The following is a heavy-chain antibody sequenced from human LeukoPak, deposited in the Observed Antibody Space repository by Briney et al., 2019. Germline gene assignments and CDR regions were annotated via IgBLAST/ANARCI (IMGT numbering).Heavy chain of an antibody. CDR1: GYTFSGYY. Sequence: GASVKVSCKASGYTFSGYYMHWVRQAPGQGLEWMGWINPNSGGTSYAQKFQGRVTMTRDTSIRTVYMELSSLRSDDTALYYCARNFCGGDCSRASYFDYWGQGTLVAVSS. D-gene: IGHD2-21*02. CDR3: ARNFCGGDCSRASYFDY. V-gene: IGHV1-2*02. J-gene: IGHJ4*02. CDR2: INPNSGGT.